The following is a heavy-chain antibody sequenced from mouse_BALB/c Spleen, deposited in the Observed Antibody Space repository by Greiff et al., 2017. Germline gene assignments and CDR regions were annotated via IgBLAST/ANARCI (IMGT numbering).Heavy chain of an antibody. D-gene: IGHD1-2*01. J-gene: IGHJ3*01. CDR2: IWGDGST. Sequence: VQVVESGPGLVAPSQSLSITCTVSGFSLTGYGVNWVRQPPGKGLEWLGMIWGDGSTDYNSALKSRLSISKDNSKSQVFLKMNSLQTDDTARYYCARDDALYGYGWFAYWGQGTLVTVSA. CDR3: ARDDALYGYGWFAY. V-gene: IGHV2-6-7*01. CDR1: GFSLTGYG.